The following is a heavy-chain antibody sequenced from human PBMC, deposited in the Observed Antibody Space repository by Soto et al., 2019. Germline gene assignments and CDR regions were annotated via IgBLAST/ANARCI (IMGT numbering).Heavy chain of an antibody. J-gene: IGHJ4*02. CDR1: GGSISSGNYY. Sequence: PSETLSLTCAVSGGSISSGNYYWSWIRQPPGKGLEWIGFISYSGSTYYSVSLKSRVTISVDTSKNQFSLNLSFVTAADTAVYYCATMGTPATGLYYFDYWGQGTLVTVSS. D-gene: IGHD2-15*01. V-gene: IGHV4-30-4*01. CDR2: ISYSGST. CDR3: ATMGTPATGLYYFDY.